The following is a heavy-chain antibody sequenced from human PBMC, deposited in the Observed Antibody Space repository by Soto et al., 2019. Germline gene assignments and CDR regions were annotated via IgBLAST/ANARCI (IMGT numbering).Heavy chain of an antibody. Sequence: ASVKVSCKASGYTFTSYAMHWVRQAPGQRLEWMGWINAGNSNTKYSQKFQGRVTITRDTSASTAYMELSSLRSEDTAVYYCARDGWTDNWNYKSLDYWGQGTLVTVSS. D-gene: IGHD1-7*01. CDR3: ARDGWTDNWNYKSLDY. CDR2: INAGNSNT. J-gene: IGHJ4*02. V-gene: IGHV1-3*01. CDR1: GYTFTSYA.